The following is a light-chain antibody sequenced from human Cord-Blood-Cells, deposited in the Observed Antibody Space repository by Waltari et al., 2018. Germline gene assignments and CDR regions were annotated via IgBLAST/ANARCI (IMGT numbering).Light chain of an antibody. Sequence: QSALTQPASVSGSPGQSITISCTGTSSDVGGYNYVSWYQHHPGKAPKLMIYDVSNRPSGVSNRFAGSKSGTTASRTISGLPAEDEADYYCSSYTSSSTVFGTGTKVTGL. CDR3: SSYTSSSTV. J-gene: IGLJ1*01. V-gene: IGLV2-14*03. CDR2: DVS. CDR1: SSDVGGYNY.